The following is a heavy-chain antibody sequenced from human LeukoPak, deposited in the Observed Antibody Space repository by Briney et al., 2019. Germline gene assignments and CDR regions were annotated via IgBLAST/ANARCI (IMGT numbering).Heavy chain of an antibody. V-gene: IGHV3-30*03. CDR1: GFTFSSYG. J-gene: IGHJ3*02. Sequence: PGRSLRLSCAASGFTFSSYGMHWVRQAPGKGLEWVAVISYDGSNKYYADSVKGRFTISRHNSKNTLYLQMNSLRAEDTAVYYCAFTRRLSAWAIWGQGTMVTVSS. D-gene: IGHD1-26*01. CDR3: AFTRRLSAWAI. CDR2: ISYDGSNK.